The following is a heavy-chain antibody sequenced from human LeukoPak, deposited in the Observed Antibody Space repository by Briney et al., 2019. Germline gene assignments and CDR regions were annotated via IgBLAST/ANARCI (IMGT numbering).Heavy chain of an antibody. CDR1: GFSFSNYN. V-gene: IGHV3-21*01. Sequence: GGSLRLSCAASGFSFSNYNMNWVRQAPGKGLEWVSFISSSSSYIYYADSVRGRFTISRDNAKNSLYLQMNSLRAEDTAVYYCARGGSSGYYPDYWGRGTLVTVSS. CDR2: ISSSSSYI. J-gene: IGHJ4*02. CDR3: ARGGSSGYYPDY. D-gene: IGHD3-22*01.